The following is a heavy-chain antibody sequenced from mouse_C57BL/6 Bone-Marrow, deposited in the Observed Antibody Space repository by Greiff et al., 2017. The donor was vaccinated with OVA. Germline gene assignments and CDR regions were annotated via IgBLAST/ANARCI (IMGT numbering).Heavy chain of an antibody. CDR1: GFTFSSYG. Sequence: EVQLVESGGDLVKPGGSLKLSCAASGFTFSSYGMSWVRQTPDKRLEWVATISSGGSYTYYPDSVKGRFTISRDNAKNTLYLQMSSLKSEDTAVYYCARRGITPFAYWGQGTLVTVSA. D-gene: IGHD2-4*01. J-gene: IGHJ3*01. CDR3: ARRGITPFAY. CDR2: ISSGGSYT. V-gene: IGHV5-6*01.